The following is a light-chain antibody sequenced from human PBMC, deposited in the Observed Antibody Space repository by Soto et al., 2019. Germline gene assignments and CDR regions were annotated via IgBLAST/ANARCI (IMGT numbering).Light chain of an antibody. J-gene: IGLJ1*01. CDR1: SSDIGDNNY. V-gene: IGLV2-14*01. Sequence: QSVLTQPASGSGSPGQSITSSCTGTSSDIGDNNYVSWYQQHPGKAPKLMIYDVRHRPSGVSIRFSGSKSGNTASLTISDLQAEYEADYSCSSYRIRSTYVFGTGTKVPVL. CDR2: DVR. CDR3: SSYRIRSTYV.